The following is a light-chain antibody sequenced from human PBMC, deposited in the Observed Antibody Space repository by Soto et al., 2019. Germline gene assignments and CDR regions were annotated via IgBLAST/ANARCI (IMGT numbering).Light chain of an antibody. CDR1: HDISNY. V-gene: IGKV1-27*01. CDR3: QEYKNAPLT. CDR2: GAS. Sequence: DIQMTQSPSSLSASVRDRVTITCRATHDISNYVAWYQQKPGKVPKLLIYGASSLQSGAPPRFSGSGSGTDFTLTITSLQPEDVATYYCQEYKNAPLTFGGGTKVEIK. J-gene: IGKJ4*01.